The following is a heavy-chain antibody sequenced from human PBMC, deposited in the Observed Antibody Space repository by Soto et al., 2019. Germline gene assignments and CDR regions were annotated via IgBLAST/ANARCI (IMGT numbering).Heavy chain of an antibody. Sequence: GGSLRLSCAASGFSLSLYWMSWVRQAPGKGPEWVANIKQDGSEQYYVDSVKGRFTIFRDNAKNSLYLQMNSLRAEDTAVYYCARLATPIARNDYWGRGTLVTVSS. V-gene: IGHV3-7*03. D-gene: IGHD6-13*01. CDR3: ARLATPIARNDY. J-gene: IGHJ4*01. CDR1: GFSLSLYW. CDR2: IKQDGSEQ.